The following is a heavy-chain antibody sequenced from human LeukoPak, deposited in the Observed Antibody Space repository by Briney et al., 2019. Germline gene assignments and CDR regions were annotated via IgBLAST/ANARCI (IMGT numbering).Heavy chain of an antibody. CDR1: GYTFTSYG. J-gene: IGHJ4*02. Sequence: ASVKVSCKASGYTFTSYGISWVRQAPGQGLEWMGGIIPIFGTANYAQKFQGRVTITADESTSTAYMELSSLRSEDTAVYYCARSIKNYYDSSGYYVWGQGTLVTVSS. CDR3: ARSIKNYYDSSGYYV. CDR2: IIPIFGTA. D-gene: IGHD3-22*01. V-gene: IGHV1-69*13.